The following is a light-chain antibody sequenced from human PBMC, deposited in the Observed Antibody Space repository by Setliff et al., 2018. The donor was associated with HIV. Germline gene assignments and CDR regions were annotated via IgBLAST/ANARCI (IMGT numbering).Light chain of an antibody. J-gene: IGLJ3*02. CDR2: DTS. Sequence: QAVVTQEPSLTVSPGGTVTLTCASSTGAVTSSYYPSWFQQKPGQAPRTLIYDTSNKHSWTPARFSGSLLGGKAALTLSGAQPEDEADYYCLLSYSATFWMFGGGTKVTVL. CDR1: TGAVTSSYY. CDR3: LLSYSATFWM. V-gene: IGLV7-46*01.